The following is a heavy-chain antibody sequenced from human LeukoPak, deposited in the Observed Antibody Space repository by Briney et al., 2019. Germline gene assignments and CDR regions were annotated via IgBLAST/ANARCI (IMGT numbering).Heavy chain of an antibody. J-gene: IGHJ3*02. Sequence: MSSQTLSLTCTVSGGSISSGGYYWSWIRQHPGKGLEWIGYIYYSGSTYYNPSLKSRVTISVDTSKNQFSLKLSSVTAADTAVYYCARDEHDAFGIWGQGTMVTVSS. CDR2: IYYSGST. CDR3: ARDEHDAFGI. V-gene: IGHV4-31*03. CDR1: GGSISSGGYY. D-gene: IGHD1/OR15-1a*01.